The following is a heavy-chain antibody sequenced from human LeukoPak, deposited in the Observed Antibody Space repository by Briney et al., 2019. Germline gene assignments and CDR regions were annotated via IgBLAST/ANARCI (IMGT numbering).Heavy chain of an antibody. CDR2: ISWNSGSI. CDR1: GFTFDDYA. CDR3: AKDRGYSFEHFDY. Sequence: PGRSLRLSCAASGFTFDDYAMHWVRQAPGKGLEWVSGISWNSGSIGYADSVKGRFTISRDNAKNSLYLQMNSLRAEDTALYYCAKDRGYSFEHFDYWGQGTLVTVSS. D-gene: IGHD5-18*01. J-gene: IGHJ4*02. V-gene: IGHV3-9*01.